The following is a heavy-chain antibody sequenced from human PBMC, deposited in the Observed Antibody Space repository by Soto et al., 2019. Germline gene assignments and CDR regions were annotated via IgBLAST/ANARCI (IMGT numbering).Heavy chain of an antibody. V-gene: IGHV3-30*18. Sequence: GGSLRLSCAASGFTFSSYGMHGVRQAPGKGLEWVAVISYDGSNKYYADSVKGRFTISRDNSKNTLYLQMNSLRAEDTAVYYSAKMSIIYYYYGMDVWGQGPTVTVSS. J-gene: IGHJ6*02. CDR3: AKMSIIYYYYGMDV. CDR1: GFTFSSYG. CDR2: ISYDGSNK.